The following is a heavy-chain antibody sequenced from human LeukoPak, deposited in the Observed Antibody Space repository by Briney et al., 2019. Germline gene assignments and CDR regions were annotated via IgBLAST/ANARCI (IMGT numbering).Heavy chain of an antibody. CDR1: GYTFPSYF. J-gene: IGHJ3*02. Sequence: ASVKVSCKASGYTFPSYFMHWVRQAPGQGLEWMGIINPTGGSTTYAQKFQGRVTMTRDTSTSTVYMELSSLRSDDTAVYYCARGRPYDAFDIWGQGTMVTVSS. CDR3: ARGRPYDAFDI. V-gene: IGHV1-46*01. CDR2: INPTGGST.